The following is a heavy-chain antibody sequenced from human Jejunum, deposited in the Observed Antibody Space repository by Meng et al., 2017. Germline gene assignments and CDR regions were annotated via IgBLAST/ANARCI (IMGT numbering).Heavy chain of an antibody. Sequence: GESLKISCAASGFILSGYALHWVRQAPGKGLEWVTLISYDGSDQYYADSVKGGFTISRDNSKNKLDLEMNSLRVEDTAIDYCVRARVTGNKDCRVGGTDVWGQGTMVTVSS. D-gene: IGHD3-16*01. CDR2: ISYDGSDQ. V-gene: IGHV3-30*01. CDR3: VRARVTGNKDCRVGGTDV. CDR1: GFILSGYA. J-gene: IGHJ6*02.